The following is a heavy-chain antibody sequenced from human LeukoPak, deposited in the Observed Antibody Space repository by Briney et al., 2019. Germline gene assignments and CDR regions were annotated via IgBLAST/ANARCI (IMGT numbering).Heavy chain of an antibody. J-gene: IGHJ6*03. Sequence: PSETLSLTCAVSGYSISSGYYWGWIRQPPGKGLEWIGSIYHSGSTYYNPSLKSRVTISVDTSKNQFSLKPSSVTAADTAVYYCARWVSGGVYYYYYYMDVWGKGTTVTVSS. CDR3: ARWVSGGVYYYYYYMDV. V-gene: IGHV4-38-2*01. CDR1: GYSISSGYY. D-gene: IGHD6-25*01. CDR2: IYHSGST.